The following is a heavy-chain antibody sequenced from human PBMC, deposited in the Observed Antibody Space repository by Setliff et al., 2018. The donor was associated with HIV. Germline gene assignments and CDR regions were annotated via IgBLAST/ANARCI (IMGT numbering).Heavy chain of an antibody. D-gene: IGHD2-2*01. CDR1: GFTFSSYW. V-gene: IGHV4-34*01. J-gene: IGHJ4*02. Sequence: KTSETLRLSCTASGFTFSSYWMTWVRQAPGKGLECIGEINHSGSTNYNPSLKSRVTISVDTSKHQFSLKLNSMTAADTAVYFCARKVGGDFDYWGQGTLVTVSS. CDR3: ARKVGGDFDY. CDR2: INHSGST.